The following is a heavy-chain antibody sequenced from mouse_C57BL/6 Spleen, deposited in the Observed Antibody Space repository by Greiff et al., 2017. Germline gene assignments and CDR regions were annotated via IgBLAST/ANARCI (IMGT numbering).Heavy chain of an antibody. J-gene: IGHJ1*03. D-gene: IGHD3-3*01. V-gene: IGHV1-80*01. CDR3: ARGGRTSYCDV. CDR1: GYAFSSYW. CDR2: IYPGDGDT. Sequence: QVHVKQSGAELVKPGASVKISCKASGYAFSSYWMNWVKQRPGKGLEWIGQIYPGDGDTNYNGKFKGKATLTADKSSSTAYMQLSSLTSADSAVYFCARGGRTSYCDVWGTGTTVTVSS.